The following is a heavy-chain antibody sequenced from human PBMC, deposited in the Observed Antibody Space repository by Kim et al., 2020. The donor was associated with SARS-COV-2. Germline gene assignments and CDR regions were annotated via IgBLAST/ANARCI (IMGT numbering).Heavy chain of an antibody. CDR2: IKTNTDNKAT. CDR1: GFIFSNAW. CDR3: TTPRAPAPFYFYSMDV. J-gene: IGHJ6*02. Sequence: GGSLRLSCAASGFIFSNAWVSWVRQAPGKGLEWVGRIKTNTDNKATDYAAPVKGRFTISRDDSKNTVYLQMNSLKIEDTGVYYCTTPRAPAPFYFYSMDVWGQGTTVTVSS. V-gene: IGHV3-15*01.